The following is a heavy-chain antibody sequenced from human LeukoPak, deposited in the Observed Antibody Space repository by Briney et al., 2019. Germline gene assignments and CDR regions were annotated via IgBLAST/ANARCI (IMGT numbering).Heavy chain of an antibody. CDR3: TTQGYGYYYFDY. J-gene: IGHJ4*02. D-gene: IGHD3-16*01. CDR2: IKSKTDGGTT. CDR1: GFTFTNAW. V-gene: IGHV3-15*01. Sequence: GGSLRLSCAASGFTFTNAWMYWVRQAPEKGLVWVGRIKSKTDGGTTDYAAPVKGRFTISRDDSKNTLFLQMNSLKTEDTAVYYCTTQGYGYYYFDYWGQGTLVTVSS.